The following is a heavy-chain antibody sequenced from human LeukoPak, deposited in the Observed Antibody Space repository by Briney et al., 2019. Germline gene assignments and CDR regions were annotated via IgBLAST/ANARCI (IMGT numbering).Heavy chain of an antibody. J-gene: IGHJ4*02. CDR2: IYTSGST. V-gene: IGHV4-61*02. Sequence: TLSLTCTVSGGSISSGSYYWSWIRQPAGKGLEWIGRIYTSGSTNYNPSLKSRVTISVDTSKNQFSLKLSSVTAADTAVYYCARVPGDSSGYFDYWGQGTLVTVSS. CDR3: ARVPGDSSGYFDY. CDR1: GGSISSGSYY. D-gene: IGHD3-22*01.